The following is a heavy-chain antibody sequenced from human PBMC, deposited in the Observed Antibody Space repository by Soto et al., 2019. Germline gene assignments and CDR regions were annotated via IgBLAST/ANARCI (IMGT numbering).Heavy chain of an antibody. Sequence: EEQLLESGGGLIQPGGSLRLSCAASGFTFNDHAMTWVRQAPGEGLEWVSTISAGAAATFYADSVKGRFTISRDDYKDTLLLQKPSLRAKDTAVYYCARSGHGKIYCLYMDVWGKGTTVAGSS. CDR2: ISAGAAAT. CDR3: ARSGHGKIYCLYMDV. CDR1: GFTFNDHA. D-gene: IGHD1-26*01. J-gene: IGHJ6*03. V-gene: IGHV3-23*01.